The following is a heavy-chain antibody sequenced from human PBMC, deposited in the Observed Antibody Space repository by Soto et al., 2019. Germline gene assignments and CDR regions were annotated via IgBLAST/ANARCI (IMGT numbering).Heavy chain of an antibody. V-gene: IGHV3-53*01. CDR1: GFTVSSNY. J-gene: IGHJ1*01. CDR3: ARDRVESGYPEYFQH. CDR2: VYSGGST. D-gene: IGHD3-22*01. Sequence: EVQLVDSGGGVIQPGGSLRLSCAASGFTVSSNYMSWVRQAPGKGLEWVSVVYSGGSTYYADSVTGRFTISRDNSKYTLYLQMNSLRAEDTAVYYCARDRVESGYPEYFQHWGQGTLVTVSS.